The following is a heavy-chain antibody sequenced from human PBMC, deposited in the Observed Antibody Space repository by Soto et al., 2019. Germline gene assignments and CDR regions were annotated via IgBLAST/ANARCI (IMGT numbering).Heavy chain of an antibody. Sequence: EEQLLESGGGLVQPGGSLRLSCAATGFNFGSYAMGWVRQAPGKGLEWVSGVSGSGSSPYYADSVKGRLTISKDKSKNTLYLDLNNLSSEDTAVYFCVKGKESGYRGAFDSWGQGTMVTVSS. V-gene: IGHV3-23*01. D-gene: IGHD5-18*01. CDR3: VKGKESGYRGAFDS. CDR2: VSGSGSSP. CDR1: GFNFGSYA. J-gene: IGHJ4*02.